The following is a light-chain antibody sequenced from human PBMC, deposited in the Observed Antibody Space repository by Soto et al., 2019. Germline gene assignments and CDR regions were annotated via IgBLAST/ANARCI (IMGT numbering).Light chain of an antibody. CDR3: HQYHSWPPRYT. Sequence: EIMMTQSPATLSVSPGGRAPLSCRANETVTTKLAWYQQKPGQPPRPLIYGAFTRATDVPARFSGRGSGTEFTLTISSLQSEDFAVYYCHQYHSWPPRYTFGRGTKLEIK. J-gene: IGKJ2*01. V-gene: IGKV3D-15*01. CDR1: ETVTTK. CDR2: GAF.